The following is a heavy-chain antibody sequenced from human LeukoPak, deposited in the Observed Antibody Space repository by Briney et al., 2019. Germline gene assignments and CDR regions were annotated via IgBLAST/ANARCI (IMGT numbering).Heavy chain of an antibody. CDR2: INHSGST. V-gene: IGHV4-34*01. Sequence: SETLSLTCAVYGGSFSGYYWSWIRQPPGKGLEWIGEINHSGSTNYNPSLKSRVTISVDTSKNQFSLKLSSVTAADTAVYYCARCRVVPAAGTYYYYYYYMDVWGKGTTVTISS. J-gene: IGHJ6*03. CDR1: GGSFSGYY. CDR3: ARCRVVPAAGTYYYYYYYMDV. D-gene: IGHD2-2*01.